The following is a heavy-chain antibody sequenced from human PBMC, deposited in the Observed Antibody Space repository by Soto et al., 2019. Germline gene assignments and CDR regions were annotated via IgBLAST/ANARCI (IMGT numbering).Heavy chain of an antibody. J-gene: IGHJ6*02. CDR3: ARLGYSSSWLNYYYGMDV. CDR1: GGSFSGYY. Sequence: SETLSLTCAVYGGSFSGYYWSWIRLPPGKGLEWIGEINHSGSTNYNPSLKSRVTISVDTSKNQFSLKLSSVTAADTAVYYCARLGYSSSWLNYYYGMDVWGQGTTVT. V-gene: IGHV4-34*01. CDR2: INHSGST. D-gene: IGHD6-13*01.